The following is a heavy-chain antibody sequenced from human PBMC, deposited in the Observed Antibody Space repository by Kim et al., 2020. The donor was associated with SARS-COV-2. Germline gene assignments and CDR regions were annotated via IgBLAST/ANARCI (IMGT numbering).Heavy chain of an antibody. Sequence: GGSLRLSCAASGFTFSDYYMSWIRQAPGKGLEWVSYISSSSSYTNYADSVKGRFTISRDNAKNSLYLQMNSLRAEDTAVYYCARVEATTVTTKTNWFDPWGQGTLVTVSS. V-gene: IGHV3-11*06. J-gene: IGHJ5*02. CDR2: ISSSSSYT. D-gene: IGHD4-17*01. CDR1: GFTFSDYY. CDR3: ARVEATTVTTKTNWFDP.